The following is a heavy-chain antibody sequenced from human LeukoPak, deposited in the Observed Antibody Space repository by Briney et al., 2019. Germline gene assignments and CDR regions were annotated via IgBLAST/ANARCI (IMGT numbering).Heavy chain of an antibody. CDR2: ISWNSGSI. Sequence: GGSLRLSCAASGFTFDDYAMHCVRQAPGEGLEWVSGISWNSGSIGYADSVKGRFSISRDNAKKSLYLKMKSLSAEDTALYYCAKDSLGQLSSCDYWGQGTLVTVSS. V-gene: IGHV3-9*01. D-gene: IGHD3-16*02. CDR1: GFTFDDYA. CDR3: AKDSLGQLSSCDY. J-gene: IGHJ4*02.